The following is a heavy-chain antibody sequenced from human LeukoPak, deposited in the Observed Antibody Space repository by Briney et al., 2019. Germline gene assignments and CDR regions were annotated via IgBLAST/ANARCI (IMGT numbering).Heavy chain of an antibody. J-gene: IGHJ6*03. Sequence: GGSLRLSCAASGFTFTSYAMTWLRQAPGKGLEWVSTVSGSAGRTDYADSVKGRFTISRDNLKNTLYLQMNGLRAEDTAVYYCAKNRGHCVDGVCHNYYYMDVWGKGTTVTVSS. CDR2: VSGSAGRT. CDR1: GFTFTSYA. CDR3: AKNRGHCVDGVCHNYYYMDV. V-gene: IGHV3-23*01. D-gene: IGHD2-8*02.